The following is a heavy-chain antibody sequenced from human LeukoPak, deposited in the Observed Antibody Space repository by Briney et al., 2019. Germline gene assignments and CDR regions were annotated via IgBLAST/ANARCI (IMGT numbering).Heavy chain of an antibody. D-gene: IGHD4-17*01. CDR3: ARGHDYGDYGQDLDY. J-gene: IGHJ4*02. V-gene: IGHV1-18*01. CDR2: ISAYNGNT. Sequence: ASVKVSCKASGYTFTSYGISWVRPAPGQGLEWMGWISAYNGNTNYAQKLQGRVTMTTDTSTSTAYMELRSLRSDDTAVYYCARGHDYGDYGQDLDYWGQGTLVTVSS. CDR1: GYTFTSYG.